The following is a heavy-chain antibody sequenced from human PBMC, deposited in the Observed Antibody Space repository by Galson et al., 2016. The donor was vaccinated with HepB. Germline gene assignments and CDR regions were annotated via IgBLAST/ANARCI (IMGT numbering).Heavy chain of an antibody. CDR3: AREKCSSTSCAKLFYYYYGADV. Sequence: SLRLSCAVPGFSFSDYAFHWVRQAPGKGLEWVAVISYDGSNKFYEDSVKGRFTISRDNTKNILYLQRNSLRSEDTAEYYCAREKCSSTSCAKLFYYYYGADVWGERAPFTVSS. D-gene: IGHD2-2*01. CDR2: ISYDGSNK. V-gene: IGHV3-30-3*01. J-gene: IGHJ6*04. CDR1: GFSFSDYA.